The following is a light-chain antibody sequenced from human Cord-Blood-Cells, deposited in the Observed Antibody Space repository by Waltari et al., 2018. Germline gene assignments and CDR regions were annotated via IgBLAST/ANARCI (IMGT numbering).Light chain of an antibody. J-gene: IGLJ2*01. V-gene: IGLV2-14*01. CDR2: DVS. CDR1: SIAVGGYTH. CDR3: SSYTSSSTVV. Sequence: QSALTQPASVSWPPGQSLTISCPATSIAVGGYTHDSWYQQNSGKAPKLMLYDVSNRPSGVSKRFSGSKSGNTASLTISGLQAEDEADYYCSSYTSSSTVVFGGGTKRTGL.